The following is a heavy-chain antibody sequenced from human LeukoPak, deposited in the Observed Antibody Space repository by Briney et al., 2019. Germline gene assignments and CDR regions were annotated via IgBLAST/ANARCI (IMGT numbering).Heavy chain of an antibody. CDR3: ARVLEAEWLADY. V-gene: IGHV4-38-2*02. Sequence: SETLSLTCTVSGYSISSGYYWGRIRQPPGKGLEWIGSIYHSGSTYYNPSLKSRVTISVDTSKNQFSLKLSSATAADTAVYYCARVLEAEWLADYWGQGTLVTVSS. CDR2: IYHSGST. D-gene: IGHD3-3*01. J-gene: IGHJ4*02. CDR1: GYSISSGYY.